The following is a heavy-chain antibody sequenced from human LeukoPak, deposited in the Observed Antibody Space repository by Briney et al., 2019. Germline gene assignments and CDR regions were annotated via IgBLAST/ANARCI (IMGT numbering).Heavy chain of an antibody. CDR3: ARSFSYGDHFAY. V-gene: IGHV3-9*01. Sequence: GGSLRLSCAASGFTFDDYAMHWVRQAPGKGLEWVSGISWNSGSIGYADSVKGRFTISRDNAKNSLYLQVNSLRAEDTALYYCARSFSYGDHFAYWGQGTLVTVSS. J-gene: IGHJ4*02. CDR1: GFTFDDYA. CDR2: ISWNSGSI. D-gene: IGHD4-17*01.